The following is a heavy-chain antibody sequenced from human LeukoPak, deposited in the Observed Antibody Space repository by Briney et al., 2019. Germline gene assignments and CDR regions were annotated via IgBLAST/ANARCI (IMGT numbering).Heavy chain of an antibody. V-gene: IGHV3-48*02. Sequence: GGSLRLSCAASGFTFSSYGMHWVRQAPGKGLEWVSYISSSSSTTYYADSVKGRFTISRDNAKNSLYLQMNSLRDEDTAVYYCARVRDYGDYPPDYWGQGTLVTVSS. CDR1: GFTFSSYG. CDR2: ISSSSSTT. J-gene: IGHJ4*02. D-gene: IGHD4-17*01. CDR3: ARVRDYGDYPPDY.